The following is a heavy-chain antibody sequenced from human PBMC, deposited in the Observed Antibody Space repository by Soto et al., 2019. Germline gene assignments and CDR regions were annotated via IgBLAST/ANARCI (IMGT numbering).Heavy chain of an antibody. V-gene: IGHV1-3*01. CDR3: ARGVTTVTIPPVIVGYYYYYMDV. D-gene: IGHD4-4*01. Sequence: GASVKVSCKASGYTFTSYAMHWVRQAPGQRLEWMGWISAGNGNTKYSQKFQGRVTITRDTSASTAYMELSSLRSEDTAVYYCARGVTTVTIPPVIVGYYYYYMDVWGKGTTVTVSS. CDR1: GYTFTSYA. J-gene: IGHJ6*03. CDR2: ISAGNGNT.